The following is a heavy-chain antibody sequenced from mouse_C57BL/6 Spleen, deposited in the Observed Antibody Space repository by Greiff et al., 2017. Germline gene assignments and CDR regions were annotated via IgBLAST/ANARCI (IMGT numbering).Heavy chain of an antibody. J-gene: IGHJ3*01. V-gene: IGHV14-2*01. D-gene: IGHD4-1*02. CDR3: APNWAGSAWFAY. CDR2: IDPEDGET. CDR1: GFNIKDYY. Sequence: VHVKQSGAELVKPGASVKLSCTASGFNIKDYYMHWVKQRTEQGLEWIGRIDPEDGETKYAPKFQGKATITADTSSNTAYLQLSSLTSEDTAVYYCAPNWAGSAWFAYWGQGTLVTVSA.